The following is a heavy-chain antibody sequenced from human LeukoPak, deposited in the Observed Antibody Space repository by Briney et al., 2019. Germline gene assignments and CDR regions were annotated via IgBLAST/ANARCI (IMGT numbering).Heavy chain of an antibody. D-gene: IGHD1-7*01. CDR2: IYYSGNA. CDR1: GDSVNSSTYY. Sequence: PSETLSLTCTVSGDSVNSSTYYWGWIRQPPGKGLEWIGNIYYSGNAYYNVSLKRRVTISVDTFKNQFSLKLSSATAADTAVYYCALGVASFNWNYLGSEVEYYYGLDVWGQGTAVTVSS. CDR3: ALGVASFNWNYLGSEVEYYYGLDV. V-gene: IGHV4-39*01. J-gene: IGHJ6*02.